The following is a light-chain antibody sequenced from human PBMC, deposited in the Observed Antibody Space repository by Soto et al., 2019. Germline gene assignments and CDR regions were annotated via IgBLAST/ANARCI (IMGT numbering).Light chain of an antibody. Sequence: EIVMTQSPVTLSVSPAERATLSCRASQSVSSNLACYQQKPGQAPRLLIYGASTRATGIPARFSGSGSGTEFTLTISSLQSEDFAVYYCQQYNNWPLTFGGGTKVDIK. J-gene: IGKJ4*01. V-gene: IGKV3-15*01. CDR2: GAS. CDR3: QQYNNWPLT. CDR1: QSVSSN.